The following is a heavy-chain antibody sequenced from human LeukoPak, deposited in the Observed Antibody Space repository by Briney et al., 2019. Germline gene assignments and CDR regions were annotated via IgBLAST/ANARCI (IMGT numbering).Heavy chain of an antibody. J-gene: IGHJ6*03. Sequence: ASVKVSCKASGYTFTSYAMNWVRQAPGQGLEWMGRINTNTGNPTYAQGFTGRFVFSLDTSVSTAYLQISSLKAEDTAVYYCARDFSYYYYGSGSYRNYMDVWGKGTTVTVSS. CDR1: GYTFTSYA. D-gene: IGHD3-10*01. CDR2: INTNTGNP. CDR3: ARDFSYYYYGSGSYRNYMDV. V-gene: IGHV7-4-1*02.